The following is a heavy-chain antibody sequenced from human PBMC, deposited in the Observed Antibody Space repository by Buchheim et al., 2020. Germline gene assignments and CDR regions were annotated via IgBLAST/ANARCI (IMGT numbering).Heavy chain of an antibody. CDR1: RYTFTGYY. CDR2: INPNSGGT. V-gene: IGHV1-2*06. D-gene: IGHD6-13*01. Sequence: QVQLVQSGAEVKKPGASVKVSCKASRYTFTGYYMHWVRQAPGQGLEWMGRINPNSGGTNYAQKFQGRVTMTRDTSISTAYMELSSLRSEDTAVYYCARRLGLYSSSWSWEYWGQGTL. J-gene: IGHJ4*02. CDR3: ARRLGLYSSSWSWEY.